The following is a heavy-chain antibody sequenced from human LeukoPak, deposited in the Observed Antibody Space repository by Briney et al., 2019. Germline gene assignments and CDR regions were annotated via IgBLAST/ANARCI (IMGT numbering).Heavy chain of an antibody. CDR3: ARDQGYYGSGSYNYYMDV. Sequence: GASVKVSCKASGGTFSSYAISWVRQAPGQGLEWMGGIIPIFGTANYAQKFQGRVTITAGKSTSTAYMELSSLRSEDTAVYYCARDQGYYGSGSYNYYMDVWGKGTTVTVSS. V-gene: IGHV1-69*06. J-gene: IGHJ6*03. D-gene: IGHD3-10*01. CDR2: IIPIFGTA. CDR1: GGTFSSYA.